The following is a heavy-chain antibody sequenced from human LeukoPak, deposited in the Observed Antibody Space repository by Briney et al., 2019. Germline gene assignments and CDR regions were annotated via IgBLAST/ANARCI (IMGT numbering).Heavy chain of an antibody. J-gene: IGHJ1*01. CDR3: ARPEYSSGPADFQH. V-gene: IGHV3-30*04. CDR2: ISYDGSNK. CDR1: GFTFSSYA. Sequence: PGRSLRLSCAASGFTFSSYAMHWVRQAPGKGLEWVAVISYDGSNKYYADSVKGRFTISRDNSKNTLYLQMNSLRAEDTAVYYCARPEYSSGPADFQHWGQGTLVTVSS. D-gene: IGHD6-19*01.